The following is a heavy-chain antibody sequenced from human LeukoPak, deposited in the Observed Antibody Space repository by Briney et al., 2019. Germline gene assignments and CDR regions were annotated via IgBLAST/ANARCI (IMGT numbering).Heavy chain of an antibody. Sequence: PSETLSLTCTVYGGSFSNYYWSWIRQPPGKGLEWIGEINPSGSTSYNPSLKSRVTISVDMSMNQFSLKVSSVTAADTAVYYCASRKTSSSPFRKPIDYWGQGTLVTVSS. J-gene: IGHJ4*02. CDR3: ASRKTSSSPFRKPIDY. D-gene: IGHD6-6*01. CDR1: GGSFSNYY. CDR2: INPSGST. V-gene: IGHV4-34*01.